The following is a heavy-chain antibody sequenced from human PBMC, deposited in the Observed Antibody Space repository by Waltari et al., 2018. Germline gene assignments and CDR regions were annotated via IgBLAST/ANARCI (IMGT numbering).Heavy chain of an antibody. CDR3: ARAPNYDILTGPGYFQH. J-gene: IGHJ1*01. CDR2: IIPILGIA. V-gene: IGHV1-69*02. Sequence: QVQLVQSGAEVKKPGSSVKVSCKASGGTFSSYTISWVRQAPGQGLEWMGRIIPILGIANYAQKFQGRVTITADKSTSTAYMELSSLRSEDTAVYYCARAPNYDILTGPGYFQHWGQGTLVTVSS. CDR1: GGTFSSYT. D-gene: IGHD3-9*01.